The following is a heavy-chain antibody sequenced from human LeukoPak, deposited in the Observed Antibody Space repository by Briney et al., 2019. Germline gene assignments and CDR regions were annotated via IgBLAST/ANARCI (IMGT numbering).Heavy chain of an antibody. CDR1: GGSISSYY. CDR2: IYYSGST. V-gene: IGHV4-59*01. D-gene: IGHD3-10*01. CDR3: ARAEVRGRTYYFDY. J-gene: IGHJ4*02. Sequence: SETLSLTCTVSGGSISSYYWSWIRQPPGKGLEWIGYIYYSGSTNYNPSLKSRVTISVDTSKNQFSLKLSSVTAADTAVYYCARAEVRGRTYYFDYWGQGTLVTVSP.